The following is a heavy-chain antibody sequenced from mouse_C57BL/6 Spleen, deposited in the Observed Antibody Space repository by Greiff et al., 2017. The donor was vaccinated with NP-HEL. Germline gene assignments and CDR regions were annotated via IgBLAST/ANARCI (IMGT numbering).Heavy chain of an antibody. V-gene: IGHV5-4*01. CDR2: ISDGGSYT. D-gene: IGHD2-1*01. J-gene: IGHJ2*01. Sequence: EVMLVESGGGLVKPGGSLKLSCAASGFTFSSYAMSWVRQTPEKRLEWVATISDGGSYTYCPDNVKGRFTISRDNAKNNLYLQMSHLKSEDTAMYYCARDRDGIVYYFDYWGQGTTLTVSS. CDR3: ARDRDGIVYYFDY. CDR1: GFTFSSYA.